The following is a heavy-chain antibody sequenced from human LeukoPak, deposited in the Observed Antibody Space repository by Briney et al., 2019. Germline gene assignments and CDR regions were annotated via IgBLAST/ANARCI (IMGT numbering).Heavy chain of an antibody. CDR1: GFTFSSYA. Sequence: PGGPLRLSCAASGFTFSSYAMSWVRQAPGKGLEWVSAISGSGGSTYYADSVKGRFTISRDNSKNTLYLQMNSLRAEDTAVYYCARVDSSGWYGRCYFDYWGQGTLVTVSS. V-gene: IGHV3-23*01. CDR2: ISGSGGST. J-gene: IGHJ4*02. D-gene: IGHD6-19*01. CDR3: ARVDSSGWYGRCYFDY.